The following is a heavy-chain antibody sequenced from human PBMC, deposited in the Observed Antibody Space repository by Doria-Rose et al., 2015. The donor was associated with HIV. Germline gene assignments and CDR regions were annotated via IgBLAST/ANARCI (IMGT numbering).Heavy chain of an antibody. CDR2: INHSRST. D-gene: IGHD6-19*01. Sequence: WDAGLLKPPETLSLTCAVYGGSFSGYYWNWIRQSPGKGLEWIGEINHSRSTNYNPSLKSRVTISLDTSKNQFSLRLSSVTAADTAVYFCARGTSGPLFYWGQGTLVTVSS. V-gene: IGHV4-34*01. CDR3: ARGTSGPLFY. J-gene: IGHJ4*02. CDR1: GGSFSGYY.